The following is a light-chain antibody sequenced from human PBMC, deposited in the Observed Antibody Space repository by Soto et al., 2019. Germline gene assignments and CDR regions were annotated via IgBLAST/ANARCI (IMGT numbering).Light chain of an antibody. Sequence: EIVLPQSPGALAVSPWERATLSCRARQTVSTYLSWYQHKPGQAPRLLIYGASTRATDIPARFSGSGSGTEFTLTISSLQSEDFALYYCQQYNNWPLTFGGGTKVHI. CDR1: QTVSTY. J-gene: IGKJ4*01. V-gene: IGKV3-15*01. CDR2: GAS. CDR3: QQYNNWPLT.